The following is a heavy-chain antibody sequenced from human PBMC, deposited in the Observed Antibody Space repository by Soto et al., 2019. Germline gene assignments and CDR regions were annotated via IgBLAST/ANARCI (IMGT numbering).Heavy chain of an antibody. CDR2: IIPIFGTA. CDR1: GGTFSSYA. Sequence: SVKVSCKASGGTFSSYAISWVRQAPGQGLERMGGIIPIFGTASYAQKFQGRVTITADESTSTAYMELSSLRSEDTAVYYCARGQGYDVLEGSAFDIWGQGTMVTVSS. V-gene: IGHV1-69*13. D-gene: IGHD3-22*01. CDR3: ARGQGYDVLEGSAFDI. J-gene: IGHJ3*02.